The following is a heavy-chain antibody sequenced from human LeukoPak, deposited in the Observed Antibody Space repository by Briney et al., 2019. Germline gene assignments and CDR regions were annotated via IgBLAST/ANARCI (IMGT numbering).Heavy chain of an antibody. CDR2: IYYSGST. Sequence: SETLSLTCTVSGGSISSRGSYRGWIRQPPGKGLEWVGSIYYSGSTYYNPSLKSRVTISVDTSKNQFSLKLSSVTAADTAVYYCAGTIINYYDSSGYDRYYYYGMDVWGQGTTVTVSS. J-gene: IGHJ6*02. CDR1: GGSISSRGSY. D-gene: IGHD3-22*01. CDR3: AGTIINYYDSSGYDRYYYYGMDV. V-gene: IGHV4-39*01.